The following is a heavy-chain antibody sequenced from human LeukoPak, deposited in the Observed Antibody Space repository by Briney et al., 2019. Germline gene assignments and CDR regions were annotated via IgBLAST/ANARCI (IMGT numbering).Heavy chain of an antibody. J-gene: IGHJ4*02. CDR2: ISASGGTT. CDR3: ASLDYFDSSDYGDY. CDR1: GFTFSSYV. D-gene: IGHD3-22*01. Sequence: PGGSLRLSCAASGFTFSSYVMTWVRQAPGKGLEWVSSISASGGTTYYADSVKGRFTISRDNSKNTLYLQMNSLRAEDTALYYCASLDYFDSSDYGDYWGQGTLVTVSS. V-gene: IGHV3-23*01.